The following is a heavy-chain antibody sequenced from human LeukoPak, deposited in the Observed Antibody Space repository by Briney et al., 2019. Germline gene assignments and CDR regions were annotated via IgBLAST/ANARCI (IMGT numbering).Heavy chain of an antibody. CDR1: GFTVSSNY. V-gene: IGHV3-53*01. J-gene: IGHJ4*02. D-gene: IGHD3-10*01. CDR3: ARENYGYLDY. Sequence: PGGSLRLSCAASGFTVSSNYMSWVRQAPGKGLEWVSVIYSGGSTYYADSVKGRFTIPRDNSKNTLYLQMNSLRAEDTAVYYCARENYGYLDYWGQGTLVTVSS. CDR2: IYSGGST.